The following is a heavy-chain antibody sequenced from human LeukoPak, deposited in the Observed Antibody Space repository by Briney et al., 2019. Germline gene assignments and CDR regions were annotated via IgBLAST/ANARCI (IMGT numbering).Heavy chain of an antibody. V-gene: IGHV3-49*04. CDR1: GFTFGDYA. CDR2: IRSKPYGGTT. D-gene: IGHD3-3*01. Sequence: GGSLRLSCTGSGFTFGDYALTWVRQAPGKGLEWVGFIRSKPYGGTTQYAASVKGRFTISRDDSKSIAYQQMTSLKTEDTAVYYCTREGLTDYDFWSGSPCDYWGQGTPVTVSS. J-gene: IGHJ4*02. CDR3: TREGLTDYDFWSGSPCDY.